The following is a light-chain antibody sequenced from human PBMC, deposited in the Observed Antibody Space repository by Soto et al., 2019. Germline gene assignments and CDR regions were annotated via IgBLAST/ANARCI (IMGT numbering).Light chain of an antibody. J-gene: IGLJ1*01. CDR3: SSYTSSSTYV. Sequence: QSVLTQPPSVSGSPGPSVTISCTGTSSDVGSYNRVSWYQQPPGTAPKLMIYEVSNRPSGVPDRFSGSKSGNTASLTISGLQADDGADYYCSSYTSSSTYVFGTGTKVTV. CDR1: SSDVGSYNR. CDR2: EVS. V-gene: IGLV2-18*02.